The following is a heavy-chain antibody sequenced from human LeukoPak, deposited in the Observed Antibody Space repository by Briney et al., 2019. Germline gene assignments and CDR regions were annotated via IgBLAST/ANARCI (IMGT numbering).Heavy chain of an antibody. J-gene: IGHJ6*03. Sequence: ASVKVSCKASGYTFTSYAMNWVRQAPGQGLEWMGWINTNTGNPTYAQGFTGRFVFSLDTSVSTAYLQISSLKAEDTAVYYCARAPSRLLGYSSSWYGNYYYYYMDVWGKGTTVTVSS. CDR2: INTNTGNP. V-gene: IGHV7-4-1*02. D-gene: IGHD6-13*01. CDR3: ARAPSRLLGYSSSWYGNYYYYYMDV. CDR1: GYTFTSYA.